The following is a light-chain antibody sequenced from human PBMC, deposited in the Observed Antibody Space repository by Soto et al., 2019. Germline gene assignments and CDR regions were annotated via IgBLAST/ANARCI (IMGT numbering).Light chain of an antibody. V-gene: IGKV1-39*01. CDR1: QSISSY. J-gene: IGKJ3*01. CDR2: AAS. CDR3: QQYDRLLSGFT. Sequence: DIQMTQSPSSLSASVGDRVTITCRASQSISSYLNWYQQKPGKAPKLLIYAASSLQSGVPSRFSGSGSGTDFTFTVSSLQPEDVATYYCQQYDRLLSGFTFGPGTKVDIK.